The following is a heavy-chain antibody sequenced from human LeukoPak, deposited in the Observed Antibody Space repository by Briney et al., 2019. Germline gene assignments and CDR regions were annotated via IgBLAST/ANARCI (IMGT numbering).Heavy chain of an antibody. CDR3: AKGGSTSRVTTSRVVFGYYYYLDV. D-gene: IGHD4-17*01. J-gene: IGHJ6*03. V-gene: IGHV3-23*01. CDR2: ISGSGGTT. Sequence: GGSLRLSCAASGFTFSSYAMSWFRQAPGKGLEWVSAISGSGGTTYHADSVKGRFSISRDNSKNTLYLQLNSLSAEDTAVYYCAKGGSTSRVTTSRVVFGYYYYLDVWGKGTPVTVSS. CDR1: GFTFSSYA.